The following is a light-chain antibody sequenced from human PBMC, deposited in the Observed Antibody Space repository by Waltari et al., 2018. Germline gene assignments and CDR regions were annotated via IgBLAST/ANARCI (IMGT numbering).Light chain of an antibody. J-gene: IGKJ5*01. CDR1: QNIGNW. CDR2: KAS. V-gene: IGKV1-5*03. Sequence: DIQMTQSPSTLSASVGDRVTVTCRATQNIGNWLAWYQQKLGKAPKLLINKASSLESGVPSRFSGSGSGTEFTLTINSLQPDDFATCFCQQYNSYPMTFGQGTRLEIK. CDR3: QQYNSYPMT.